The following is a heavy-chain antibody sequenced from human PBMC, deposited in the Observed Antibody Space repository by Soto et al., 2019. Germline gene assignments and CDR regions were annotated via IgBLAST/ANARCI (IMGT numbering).Heavy chain of an antibody. CDR1: GFTFNAYA. V-gene: IGHV3-23*01. Sequence: EVQLLESGGGLVQPGGSLRLSCAASGFTFNAYAMTWVRQAPGKGLEWVSAIGGSGGNRYCAASVKGRFTISRDNSKHTLDLQMSRLRVEDTAVYYCARVASDYINSVDHWGQGILVTVSS. CDR3: ARVASDYINSVDH. D-gene: IGHD4-4*01. CDR2: IGGSGGNR. J-gene: IGHJ4*02.